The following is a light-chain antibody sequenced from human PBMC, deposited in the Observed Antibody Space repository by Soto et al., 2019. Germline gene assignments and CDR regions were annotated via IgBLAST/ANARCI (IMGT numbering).Light chain of an antibody. J-gene: IGLJ2*01. CDR2: EVT. CDR3: SSYAGSDNFEV. V-gene: IGLV2-8*01. Sequence: QSALTQPPSASGSPGQSVTISCTGTRSDVGDYNYVSWYQQHPGKAPKLLIYEVTKRPSGVPDRFSGSKSANTASLTVSGIQADDEADYYCSSYAGSDNFEVFGGGTKLTVL. CDR1: RSDVGDYNY.